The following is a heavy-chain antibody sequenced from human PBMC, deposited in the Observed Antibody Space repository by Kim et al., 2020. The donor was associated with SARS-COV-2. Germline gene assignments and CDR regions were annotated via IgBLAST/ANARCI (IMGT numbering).Heavy chain of an antibody. J-gene: IGHJ4*02. CDR1: GGSISSSSYY. CDR3: ARHGSRDTVATTKYYFDY. D-gene: IGHD5-12*01. CDR2: IYYSGST. Sequence: SETLSLTCTVSGGSISSSSYYWGWIRQPPGKGLEWIGSIYYSGSTYYNPSLKSRVTISVDTSKNQFSLKLSSVTAADTAVYYCARHGSRDTVATTKYYFDYWGQGTLVTVSS. V-gene: IGHV4-39*01.